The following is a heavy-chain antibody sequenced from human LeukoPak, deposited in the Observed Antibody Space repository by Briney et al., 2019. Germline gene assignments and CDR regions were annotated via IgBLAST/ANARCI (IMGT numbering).Heavy chain of an antibody. J-gene: IGHJ3*02. CDR3: AAWYPPFDI. CDR1: GFTFNNYA. Sequence: GGSLRLSCAASGFTFNNYAMSWVRQAPGKGLEWVSVIYSGGTTYYADSVKGRFTISRDNSKNTLYLQMNSLRAEDTAVYYCAAWYPPFDIWGQGTMVTVS. D-gene: IGHD6-13*01. V-gene: IGHV3-23*03. CDR2: IYSGGTT.